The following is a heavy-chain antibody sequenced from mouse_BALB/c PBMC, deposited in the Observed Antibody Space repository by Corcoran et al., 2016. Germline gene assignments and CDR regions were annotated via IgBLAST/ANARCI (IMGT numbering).Heavy chain of an antibody. CDR2: INTYTGEP. J-gene: IGHJ2*01. CDR3: ARTSYYYGSSYSY. CDR1: GYTFTNYG. V-gene: IGHV9-3-1*01. Sequence: QIQLVQSGPELKKPGETVKISCKASGYTFTNYGMNWVKQAPGKGLKWMGWINTYTGEPTYADDFKGRFAFSLETSASTAYLQINNLKNEDTAAYFCARTSYYYGSSYSYWGQGTTLTVSS. D-gene: IGHD1-1*01.